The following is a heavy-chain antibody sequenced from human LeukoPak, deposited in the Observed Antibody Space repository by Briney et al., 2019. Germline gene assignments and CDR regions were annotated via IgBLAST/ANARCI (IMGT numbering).Heavy chain of an antibody. Sequence: PGGSLRLSCAASGFTFSSYAMSWVRQAPGKGLEWVSAVSGSGGSTYYADSVKGRFTISRDNSKNTLYLQMNSLRAEDTAVYYCAKARGQPNWFDPWGQGTLVTVSS. CDR3: AKARGQPNWFDP. D-gene: IGHD3-16*01. V-gene: IGHV3-23*01. CDR1: GFTFSSYA. J-gene: IGHJ5*02. CDR2: VSGSGGST.